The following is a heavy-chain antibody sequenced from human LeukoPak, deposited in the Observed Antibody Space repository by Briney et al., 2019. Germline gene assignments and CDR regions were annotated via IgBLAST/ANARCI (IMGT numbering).Heavy chain of an antibody. CDR1: GYTLTELS. CDR3: ATAAMIVHPWVWFDP. CDR2: FDPEDGET. V-gene: IGHV1-24*01. J-gene: IGHJ5*02. D-gene: IGHD3-22*01. Sequence: GASVKVSCKVSGYTLTELSMHWVRQAPGKGLEWMGGFDPEDGETIYAQKFQGRVTMTEDTSTDTAYMELSSLRSEDTAVYYCATAAMIVHPWVWFDPWGQGTLVTVSS.